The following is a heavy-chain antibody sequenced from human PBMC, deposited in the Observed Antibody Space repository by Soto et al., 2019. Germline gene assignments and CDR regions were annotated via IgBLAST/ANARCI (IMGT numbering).Heavy chain of an antibody. CDR1: GYTFTSYD. Sequence: QVQLVQSGAEVKKPGASVKVSCKASGYTFTSYDINWVRQATGQGLEWMGWMNPNSGNTGYAQKFPGRVTMTRNTSISTAYMELSSLRSEDTAVYYCARKTSQLRYFDWPFDYWGQGTLVTVSS. CDR3: ARKTSQLRYFDWPFDY. V-gene: IGHV1-8*01. J-gene: IGHJ4*02. CDR2: MNPNSGNT. D-gene: IGHD3-9*01.